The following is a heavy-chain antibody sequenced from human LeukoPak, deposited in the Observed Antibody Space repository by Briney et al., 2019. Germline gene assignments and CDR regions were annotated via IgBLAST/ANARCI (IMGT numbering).Heavy chain of an antibody. Sequence: GGSLRLSCTASGFTFSSYEMTWVRQAPGKGLEWVSYISSSGSTIYYADSVKGRFTISRDNAKNSLYLQMNSLRAEDTAVYYCARDPPTRGGDAFDIWGQGTMVTVSS. D-gene: IGHD2-15*01. CDR1: GFTFSSYE. J-gene: IGHJ3*02. CDR3: ARDPPTRGGDAFDI. V-gene: IGHV3-48*03. CDR2: ISSSGSTI.